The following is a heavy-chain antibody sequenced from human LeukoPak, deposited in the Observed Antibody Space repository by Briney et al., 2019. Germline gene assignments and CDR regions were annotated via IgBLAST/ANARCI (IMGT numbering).Heavy chain of an antibody. J-gene: IGHJ5*02. V-gene: IGHV1-69*05. CDR2: IIPIFGTA. D-gene: IGHD6-6*01. CDR1: GYTFTAYY. CDR3: AREGAARPPYNWFDP. Sequence: SVKVSCKASGYTFTAYYVYWMRQAPGQGLEWMGGIIPIFGTANYAQKFQGRVTITTDESTSTAYMELSSLRSEDTAVYYCAREGAARPPYNWFDPWGQGTLVTVSS.